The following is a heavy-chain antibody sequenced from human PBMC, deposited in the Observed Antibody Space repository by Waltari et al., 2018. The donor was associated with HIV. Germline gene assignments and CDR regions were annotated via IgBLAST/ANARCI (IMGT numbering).Heavy chain of an antibody. J-gene: IGHJ6*02. V-gene: IGHV3-74*01. CDR1: GFTFSSYW. Sequence: EVQLVESGGGLVQPGGSLRLSCAASGFTFSSYWMHWVRQAPGKGLVWVSRINSDGSSTSYADSVKGRFTISRDNAKNTLYLQMNSLRAEDTAVYYCAREGTAEQGMDVWGQGTTVTVSS. CDR2: INSDGSST. CDR3: AREGTAEQGMDV.